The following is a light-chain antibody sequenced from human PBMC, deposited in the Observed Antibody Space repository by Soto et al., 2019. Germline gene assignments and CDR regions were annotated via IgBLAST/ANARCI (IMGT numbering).Light chain of an antibody. CDR2: SNN. CDR3: TAWDDSLNGDV. J-gene: IGLJ1*01. Sequence: QSVLTQPPSASGTPGQRVTISCSGSSSNIGSNAVNWYQQFPGTAPKLLIYSNNQRPSGVPDRFSGSKSGTSASLVISGLQSEDEADYYCTAWDDSLNGDVFATGTKLTVL. V-gene: IGLV1-44*01. CDR1: SSNIGSNA.